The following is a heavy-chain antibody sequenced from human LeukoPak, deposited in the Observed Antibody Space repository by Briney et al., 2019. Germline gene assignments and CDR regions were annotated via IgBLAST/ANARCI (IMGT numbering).Heavy chain of an antibody. CDR3: ARWDPDYYGSGSSYYYFGLDV. J-gene: IGHJ6*02. D-gene: IGHD3-10*01. CDR2: MNPNSGGT. CDR1: GYTFTSYY. Sequence: GASVKVSRKTSGYTFTSYYIHWVRQAPGQGLEWMGRMNPNSGGTNYAPKFQGRVTMTRYTSISTAYMELSSLRSDDTAVYYCARWDPDYYGSGSSYYYFGLDVWGQGTTVTVSS. V-gene: IGHV1-2*02.